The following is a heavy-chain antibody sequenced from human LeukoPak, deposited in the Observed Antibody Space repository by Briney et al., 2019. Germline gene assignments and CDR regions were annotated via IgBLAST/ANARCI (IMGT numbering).Heavy chain of an antibody. J-gene: IGHJ4*02. CDR1: GGSIDSSSYY. CDR2: IFYTGSA. Sequence: PSETLSLTCTVSGGSIDSSSYYWGWVRQPPGKGPEWIGTIFYTGSADYNLSLKSRVSMSVDTSRSQFSLKLTSVTAADTAVYYCARHLDSYIEVVPAAEYYFDYWGQGTLVTVSS. CDR3: ARHLDSYIEVVPAAEYYFDY. D-gene: IGHD2-2*01. V-gene: IGHV4-39*01.